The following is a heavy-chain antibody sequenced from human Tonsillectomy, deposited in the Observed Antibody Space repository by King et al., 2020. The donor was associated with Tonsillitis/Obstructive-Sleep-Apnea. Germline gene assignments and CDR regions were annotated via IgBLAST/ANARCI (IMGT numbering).Heavy chain of an antibody. CDR3: ARGPNYSSSWYNY. D-gene: IGHD6-13*01. CDR1: GGSFSGYY. J-gene: IGHJ4*02. CDR2: INHSGST. V-gene: IGHV4-34*01. Sequence: VQLQQWGAGLLKPSETLSLTCAVYGGSFSGYYWSWIRKPPGKGLEWIGEINHSGSTNYNPSLKSRVTISVDTSKNQFSLKLSSVTAADTAVYYCARGPNYSSSWYNYWGQGTLVTVSS.